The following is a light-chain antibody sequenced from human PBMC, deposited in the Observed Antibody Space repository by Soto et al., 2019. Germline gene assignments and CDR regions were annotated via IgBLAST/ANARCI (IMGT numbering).Light chain of an antibody. V-gene: IGKV4-1*01. CDR3: QQYISLPYT. CDR1: QSVLFSSNNKNY. Sequence: DIVLTQSPDSLAVSLGERATINCRSSQSVLFSSNNKNYLGWYQQRPGKPPKLLIYWASTRESGVPDRFSGSGSGTDFTLTISSLQAEDVAVYYCQQYISLPYTFGGGTKVDIK. J-gene: IGKJ4*01. CDR2: WAS.